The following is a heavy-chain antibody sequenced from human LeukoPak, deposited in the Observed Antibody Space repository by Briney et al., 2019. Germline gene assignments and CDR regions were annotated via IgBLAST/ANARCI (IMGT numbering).Heavy chain of an antibody. CDR1: GFTFSSYG. J-gene: IGHJ6*03. V-gene: IGHV3-30*02. D-gene: IGHD2-21*02. CDR3: AKASLDDSYYYMDV. CDR2: IRYDGSNK. Sequence: GGSLRLSCAASGFTFSSYGMHWVRQAPGKGLEWVAFIRYDGSNKYYADSVKGRFTISRDNSKNTLYLQMNSLRAEDTAVYYCAKASLDDSYYYMDVWGKGTTVTISS.